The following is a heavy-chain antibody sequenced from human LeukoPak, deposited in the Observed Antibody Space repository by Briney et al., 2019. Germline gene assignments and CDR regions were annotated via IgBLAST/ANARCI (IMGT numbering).Heavy chain of an antibody. CDR3: ARGSGSYNWFDP. D-gene: IGHD1-26*01. Sequence: SETLSLTCTVSGYSISSGYYWGWIRQPPGKGLEWIGSIYHSGSTYYNPSLKSRVTISVDTSKNQFSLKLSSVTAADTAVYYCARGSGSYNWFDPWGQGTLVTVS. CDR2: IYHSGST. J-gene: IGHJ5*02. CDR1: GYSISSGYY. V-gene: IGHV4-38-2*02.